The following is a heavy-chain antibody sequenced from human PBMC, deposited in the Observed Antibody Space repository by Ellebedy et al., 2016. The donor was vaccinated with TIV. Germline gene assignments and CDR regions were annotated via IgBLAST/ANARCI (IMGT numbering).Heavy chain of an antibody. CDR3: ARARSGFDS. CDR2: INSDASTT. D-gene: IGHD1-14*01. Sequence: GESLKISXAASGFTFSSYWMHWVRQAPGKGLVWVSRINSDASTTNYADSVKGRFTISRDNAKNTLYLQMNSLRAEDTAIYYYARARSGFDSWGQGTLVTVSP. V-gene: IGHV3-74*01. CDR1: GFTFSSYW. J-gene: IGHJ5*01.